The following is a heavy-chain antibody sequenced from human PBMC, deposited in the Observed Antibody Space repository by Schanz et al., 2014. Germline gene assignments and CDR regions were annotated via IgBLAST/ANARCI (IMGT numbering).Heavy chain of an antibody. D-gene: IGHD5-18*01. CDR2: INPSGGST. V-gene: IGHV1-69*09. Sequence: QVLQVQSGSELKKPGASVKVSCKTSGYTFSDYGITWVRQAPGQGLEWMGMINPSGGSTTYAQKFQGRVTITADKSTSTSSMELSSLRSEDTAVDYCARGPSQGYSYGHNIGAYYYGMDVGGQGTTVTVSS. CDR1: GYTFSDYG. CDR3: ARGPSQGYSYGHNIGAYYYGMDV. J-gene: IGHJ6*02.